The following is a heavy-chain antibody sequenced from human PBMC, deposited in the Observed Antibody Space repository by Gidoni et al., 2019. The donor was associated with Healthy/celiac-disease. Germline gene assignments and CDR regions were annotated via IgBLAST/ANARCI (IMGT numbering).Heavy chain of an antibody. D-gene: IGHD6-13*01. CDR2: IYYSGST. Sequence: QLQLQESGPGLVKPSETLSLTCTSPGGSISSSSYYWGWIRQPPGKGLEWIGSIYYSGSTYYNPSLKSRVTISVDTSKNQFSLKLSSVTAADTAVYYCARQAPYSLILIHNWFDPWGQGTLVTVSS. CDR1: GGSISSSSYY. V-gene: IGHV4-39*01. J-gene: IGHJ5*02. CDR3: ARQAPYSLILIHNWFDP.